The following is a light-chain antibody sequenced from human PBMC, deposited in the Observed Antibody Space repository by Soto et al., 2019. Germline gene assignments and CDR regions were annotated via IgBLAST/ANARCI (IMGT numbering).Light chain of an antibody. V-gene: IGKV3-15*01. Sequence: EVVMTQSPATLSLSPGERVTFSCRASQSVTTNLAWYQHKPGQSPRLLISDASTGASGIPPRFSGSGSGTEFTLTIDRLQSADFAVYYCQQYDRWTVTFCQGTRLEI. CDR2: DAS. J-gene: IGKJ5*01. CDR1: QSVTTN. CDR3: QQYDRWTVT.